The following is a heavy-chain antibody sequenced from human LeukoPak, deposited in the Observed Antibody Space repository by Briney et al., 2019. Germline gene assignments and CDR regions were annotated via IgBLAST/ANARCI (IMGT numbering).Heavy chain of an antibody. CDR2: ISYDGSNK. D-gene: IGHD1-26*01. Sequence: GRSLRLSCAASGFTFSSYAIHWVRQAPGKGLEWVAVISYDGSNKYYADSVKGRFTISRDNSKNTLYLQMNSLRAEDTAVYYCAREKLNYYYYYMDVWGKGTTVTVSS. CDR1: GFTFSSYA. CDR3: AREKLNYYYYYMDV. V-gene: IGHV3-30*01. J-gene: IGHJ6*03.